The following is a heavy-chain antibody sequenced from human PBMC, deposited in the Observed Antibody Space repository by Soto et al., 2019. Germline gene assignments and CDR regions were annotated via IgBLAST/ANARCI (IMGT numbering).Heavy chain of an antibody. CDR2: IKQDGSEK. J-gene: IGHJ4*02. CDR1: GFTFSSYW. D-gene: IGHD2-2*01. Sequence: PGGSLRLSCAASGFTFSSYWMSWVRQAPGKGLEWVANIKQDGSEKYYVDSVKGRFTISRDNAKNSLYLQMNSLRAEDTAVYYCARSVVVVPARIYYFDYWGQGTLVTVSS. CDR3: ARSVVVVPARIYYFDY. V-gene: IGHV3-7*03.